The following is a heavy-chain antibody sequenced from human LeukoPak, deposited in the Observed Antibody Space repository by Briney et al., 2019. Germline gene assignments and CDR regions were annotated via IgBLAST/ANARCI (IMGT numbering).Heavy chain of an antibody. CDR2: ILSDGSLQ. CDR3: ARGAILGGYNLIDD. Sequence: PGGSLRLSCAASGFTLSSYAMHWVRQAPGKGLEWVAVILSDGSLQNTADSVRGRFIISRDNSKNTLFLQMNRLRNDDTAVYYCARGAILGGYNLIDDWGQGSLVTVSS. CDR1: GFTLSSYA. D-gene: IGHD1-26*01. V-gene: IGHV3-30*04. J-gene: IGHJ4*02.